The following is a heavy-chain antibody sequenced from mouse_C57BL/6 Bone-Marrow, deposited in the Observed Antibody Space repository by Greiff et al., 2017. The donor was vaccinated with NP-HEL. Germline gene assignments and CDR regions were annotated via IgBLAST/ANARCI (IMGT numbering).Heavy chain of an antibody. V-gene: IGHV2-9-1*01. CDR3: ARKGSNYPFDY. CDR1: GFSLTSYS. D-gene: IGHD2-5*01. Sequence: QVQLQQSGPGLVAPSQSLSITCTVSGFSLTSYSISWVRQPPGKGLEWLGVIWTGGGTNYNSALNSSLSISKDKTNSQVFIKMNSLQTDDTAKYYSARKGSNYPFDYWGQGTTPTVSS. CDR2: IWTGGGT. J-gene: IGHJ2*01.